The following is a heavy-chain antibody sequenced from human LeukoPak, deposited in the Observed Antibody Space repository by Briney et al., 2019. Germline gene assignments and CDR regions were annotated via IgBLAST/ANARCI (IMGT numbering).Heavy chain of an antibody. CDR1: GGSISSSSYY. Sequence: SETLSLTCTVSGGSISSSSYYWGWIRQPPGKGLEWIGSIYYSGSTNYNPSLKSRVTISVDTSKNQFSLKLSSVTAADTAVYYCARDMSWELPDYWGQGTLVTVSS. D-gene: IGHD1-26*01. J-gene: IGHJ4*02. V-gene: IGHV4-39*07. CDR2: IYYSGST. CDR3: ARDMSWELPDY.